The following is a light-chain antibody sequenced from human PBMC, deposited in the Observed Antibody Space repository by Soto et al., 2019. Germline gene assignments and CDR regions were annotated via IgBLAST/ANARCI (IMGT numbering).Light chain of an antibody. V-gene: IGLV1-47*01. CDR3: AAWDVSLNGFWV. CDR1: SSNIGSNY. Sequence: QSVLTQPPSASGTPGQRVTISCSGSSSNIGSNYVHWYQQHPAAAPKLLIYRNDQRPSGVPDRFSGSKSGTSASLAISGLRSEDEADYYCAAWDVSLNGFWVFGGGTKLTVL. J-gene: IGLJ3*02. CDR2: RND.